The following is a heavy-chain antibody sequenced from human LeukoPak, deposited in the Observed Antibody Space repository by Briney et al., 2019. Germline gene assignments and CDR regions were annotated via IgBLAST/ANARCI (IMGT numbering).Heavy chain of an antibody. J-gene: IGHJ4*02. D-gene: IGHD5-24*01. CDR3: ARGGPRWLQPFDY. Sequence: SETLSLTCTVSGGSISSYYWSWIRQPPGKGLEWIGHIYYSGSTNYNPSLKSRVTISVDTSKNQFSLKLSSVTAADTAVYYCARGGPRWLQPFDYWGQGTLVTVSS. CDR2: IYYSGST. V-gene: IGHV4-59*01. CDR1: GGSISSYY.